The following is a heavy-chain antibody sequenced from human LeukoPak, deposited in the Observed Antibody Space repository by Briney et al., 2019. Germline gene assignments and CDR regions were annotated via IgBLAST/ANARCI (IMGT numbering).Heavy chain of an antibody. CDR1: GFTFSSYE. Sequence: GGSLRLSCAASGFTFSSYEMNWVRQAPGKGLEWVSYISSSGSTIYYADSVKGRFTISRDNAKNSLYLQMNSLRAEDTAVYYCARDHLSSGSSPDYYYYYYMDVWGKGTTVTISS. CDR2: ISSSGSTI. J-gene: IGHJ6*03. CDR3: ARDHLSSGSSPDYYYYYYMDV. D-gene: IGHD6-19*01. V-gene: IGHV3-48*03.